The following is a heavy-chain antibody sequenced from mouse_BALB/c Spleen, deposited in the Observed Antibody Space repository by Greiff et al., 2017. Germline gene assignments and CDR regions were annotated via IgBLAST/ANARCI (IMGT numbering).Heavy chain of an antibody. CDR3: ARSYYAYAMDY. J-gene: IGHJ4*01. V-gene: IGHV1S81*02. D-gene: IGHD2-10*01. Sequence: VQLQQPGAELVKPGASVKLSCKASGYTFTSYWMHWVKQRPGQGLEWIGEINPSNGRTNYNEKFKSKATLTVDKSSSTAYMQLSSLTSEDSAVYYCARSYYAYAMDYWGQGTSVTVSS. CDR2: INPSNGRT. CDR1: GYTFTSYW.